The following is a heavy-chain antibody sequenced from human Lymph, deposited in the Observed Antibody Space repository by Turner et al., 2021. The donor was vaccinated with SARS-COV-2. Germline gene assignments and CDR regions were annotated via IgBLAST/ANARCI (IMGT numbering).Heavy chain of an antibody. CDR2: MSGDGGST. J-gene: IGHJ4*02. CDR1: GFTFDDYP. V-gene: IGHV3-43*02. CDR3: AKEGLSGRRIQFVQYFAY. D-gene: IGHD5-18*01. Sequence: EGRLVVSAGCMLQPGGSLRLSAAAPGFTFDDYPVLWVLQAPGKGVEWVFLMSGDGGSTYYEEYVKGGFTISRDDSKNSLYLQINSLRTEDTALYYCAKEGLSGRRIQFVQYFAYWGQGTLVSVSS.